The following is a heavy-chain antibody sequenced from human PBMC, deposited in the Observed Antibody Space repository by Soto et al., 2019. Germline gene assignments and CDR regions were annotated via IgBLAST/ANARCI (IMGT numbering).Heavy chain of an antibody. CDR2: ISPGGDRI. V-gene: IGHV3-48*02. Sequence: EVQLVESGGGLVQPGXXXXLSCVXSGFMFXSYAMNWXXQAXGKGLEWVSYISPGGDRIYYAESLKGRITISRDNARNSLSLQMNILSDEDTAVYYCTKSADSAGWGVDFWGQGTLVTVSS. J-gene: IGHJ4*02. CDR1: GFMFXSYA. D-gene: IGHD6-19*01. CDR3: TKSADSAGWGVDF.